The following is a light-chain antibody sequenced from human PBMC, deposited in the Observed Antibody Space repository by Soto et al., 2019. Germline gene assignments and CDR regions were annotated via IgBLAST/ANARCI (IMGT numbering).Light chain of an antibody. Sequence: EIVLTQSPGTLSLSPGERATLSCRASQSVSSSYLAWYQQKPGQAPRLLLYGASSRATGIPDRFSGSGSGTDFTLTISRLEPEDFAVYYCQQYGSSPYTFGQGTKLETK. V-gene: IGKV3-20*01. CDR3: QQYGSSPYT. CDR1: QSVSSSY. J-gene: IGKJ2*01. CDR2: GAS.